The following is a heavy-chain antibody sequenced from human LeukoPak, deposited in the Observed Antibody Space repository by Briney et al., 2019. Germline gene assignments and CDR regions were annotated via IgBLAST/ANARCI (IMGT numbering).Heavy chain of an antibody. Sequence: SETLSLTCTLSGGSISSFYWSWIRQPPGKGLEWIGYIYYSGSTNYNPSLKSRVTISVDTSKNQFSLKLSSVTAADTAVYYCARLAGGWTFNYFDYWGQGTLVTVSS. V-gene: IGHV4-59*08. J-gene: IGHJ4*02. D-gene: IGHD6-19*01. CDR2: IYYSGST. CDR3: ARLAGGWTFNYFDY. CDR1: GGSISSFY.